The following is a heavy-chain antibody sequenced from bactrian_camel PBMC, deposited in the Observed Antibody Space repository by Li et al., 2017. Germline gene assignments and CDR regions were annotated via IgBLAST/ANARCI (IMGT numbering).Heavy chain of an antibody. D-gene: IGHD6*01. CDR3: AAATGWCTSTWFLYPDY. Sequence: HVQLVESGGGLVQPGGSLRLSCAASGFTVSRQWMYWLRQAPGKERKGVATIYSPDSRTYYADSVKGRFTISQDNAKNTMYLQMNSLKPEDTAMYYCAAATGWCTSTWFLYPDYWGQGTQVTVS. CDR2: IYSPDSRT. CDR1: GFTVSRQW. V-gene: IGHV3S1*01. J-gene: IGHJ4*01.